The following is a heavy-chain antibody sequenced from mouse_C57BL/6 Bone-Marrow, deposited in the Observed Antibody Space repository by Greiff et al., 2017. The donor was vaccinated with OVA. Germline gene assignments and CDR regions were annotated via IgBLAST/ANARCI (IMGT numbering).Heavy chain of an antibody. D-gene: IGHD1-1*01. CDR1: GFNIKDDY. CDR3: TTETTVVHDY. V-gene: IGHV14-4*01. CDR2: IDPENGDT. Sequence: VQLQQSGAELVRPGASVKLSCTASGFNIKDDYMHWVKQRPEQGLEWIGWIDPENGDTEYASKFQGKAPITADTSSNTAYLQLSSLTSEDTAVYYCTTETTVVHDYWGQGTTLTVSS. J-gene: IGHJ2*01.